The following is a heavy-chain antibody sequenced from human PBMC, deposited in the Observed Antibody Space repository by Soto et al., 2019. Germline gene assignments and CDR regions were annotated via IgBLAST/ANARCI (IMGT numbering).Heavy chain of an antibody. D-gene: IGHD3-9*01. CDR2: ITPVFGTP. V-gene: IGHV1-69*01. J-gene: IGHJ6*02. CDR1: GGTFRTTA. CDR3: ARGGLVITDFYYGLDV. Sequence: QVHLVQSGAEVKKPGSSVKVSCKISGGTFRTTAISWVRQAPGQGLEWIGEITPVFGTPDYAQKFQGRITITADESTSTVYMDLSSLRSEDTAVYYCARGGLVITDFYYGLDVWGQGTTVTVSS.